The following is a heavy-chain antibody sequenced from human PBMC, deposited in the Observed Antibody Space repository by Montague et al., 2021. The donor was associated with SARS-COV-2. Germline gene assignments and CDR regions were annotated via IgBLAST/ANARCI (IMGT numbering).Heavy chain of an antibody. J-gene: IGHJ4*02. V-gene: IGHV6-1*01. CDR2: SDDRSKWYN. CDR1: GDSVTGKRNA. D-gene: IGHD1-26*01. CDR3: ARTSASSDY. Sequence: CAISGDSVTGKRNAGADSRKTPSKCLDGRRTSDDRSKWYNDYAVSVKSRITINPDTSKNQISLQLNSVTPEDTAVYYCARTSASSDYWGQGTLVTVPS.